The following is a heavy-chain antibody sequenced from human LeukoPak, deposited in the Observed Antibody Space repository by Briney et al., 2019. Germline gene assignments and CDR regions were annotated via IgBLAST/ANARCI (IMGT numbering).Heavy chain of an antibody. CDR3: ARGTLRVRAFDI. CDR2: INHSGST. Sequence: ASETLSLTCAVHGGSFSGYYWSWIRQPPGKGLEWIGEINHSGSTNYNPSLKSRVTISVDTSKNQFSLKLSSVTAADTAVYYCARGTLRVRAFDIWGQGTMVTVSS. CDR1: GGSFSGYY. D-gene: IGHD4-17*01. V-gene: IGHV4-34*01. J-gene: IGHJ3*02.